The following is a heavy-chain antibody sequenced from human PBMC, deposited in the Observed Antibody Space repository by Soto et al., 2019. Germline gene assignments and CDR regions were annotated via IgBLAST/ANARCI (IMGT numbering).Heavy chain of an antibody. J-gene: IGHJ6*03. CDR1: GYTFNSYV. D-gene: IGHD3-3*01. Sequence: GASVKVSCKASGYTFNSYVINWVRQATGQGLEWMGWMNPNSGNTGYAQKFQGRVTMTRNTSISTAYMELSSLRSEDTAVYYCARGTDYDFWSGYYPLDYYYYYMDVWGKGTTVTVSS. CDR2: MNPNSGNT. CDR3: ARGTDYDFWSGYYPLDYYYYYMDV. V-gene: IGHV1-8*02.